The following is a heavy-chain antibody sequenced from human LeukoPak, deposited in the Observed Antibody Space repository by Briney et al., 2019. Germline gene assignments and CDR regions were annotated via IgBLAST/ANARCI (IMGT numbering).Heavy chain of an antibody. D-gene: IGHD6-19*01. CDR2: ISYDGSNK. Sequence: GRSLRLSCAASGFTFSSYAMHWVRQAPGKGLEWVAVISYDGSNKYYADSVKGRFTISRDNSKNTLYLQTNSLRAEDTAVYYCATSTLAVAGVRYYYYGMDVWGQGTTVTVSS. V-gene: IGHV3-30*04. CDR3: ATSTLAVAGVRYYYYGMDV. CDR1: GFTFSSYA. J-gene: IGHJ6*02.